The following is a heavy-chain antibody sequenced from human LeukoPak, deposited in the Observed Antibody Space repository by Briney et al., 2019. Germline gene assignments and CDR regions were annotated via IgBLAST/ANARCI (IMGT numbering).Heavy chain of an antibody. Sequence: SETLSLTCSVSGGSTNRYYWSWIRQSGGKGLESIGRIYSSGSTVYNPSLNSRLTMSIDTSKNQFSLTLKSVTATETAVYYCARVKASSTSWTFDQWGQGALVTVSS. V-gene: IGHV4-4*07. J-gene: IGHJ4*02. CDR1: GGSTNRYY. CDR3: ARVKASSTSWTFDQ. CDR2: IYSSGST. D-gene: IGHD2-2*01.